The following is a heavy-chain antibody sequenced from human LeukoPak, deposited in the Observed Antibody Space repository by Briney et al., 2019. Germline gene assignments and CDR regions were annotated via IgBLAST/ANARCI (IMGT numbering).Heavy chain of an antibody. V-gene: IGHV3-74*01. CDR2: INGDGSNT. CDR1: GFTFSRNW. Sequence: GGSLILSCAASGFTFSRNWMNWVRQAPGKGLVWVSRINGDGSNTGYAGSVKGRFTISRDNAKNTLYLQMNSLRAEDTAVYYCVRDSGSSYGYYFLHWGQGTLVTVSS. D-gene: IGHD1-26*01. J-gene: IGHJ1*01. CDR3: VRDSGSSYGYYFLH.